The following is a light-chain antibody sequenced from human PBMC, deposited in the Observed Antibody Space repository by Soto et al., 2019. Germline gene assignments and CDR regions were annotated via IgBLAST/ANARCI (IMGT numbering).Light chain of an antibody. CDR2: GAF. J-gene: IGKJ1*01. V-gene: IGKV3-20*01. CDR1: QSVSSSS. CDR3: QHYNTSPPKWT. Sequence: EIVLTQSPGTLSLSPGERATLSCRASQSVSSSSLAWYQQQPGQAPRLLIYGAFSRATGIPGRFSGSGSGTDFTLTISSLEPEDIAVYFSQHYNTSPPKWTFGQGTKVEIK.